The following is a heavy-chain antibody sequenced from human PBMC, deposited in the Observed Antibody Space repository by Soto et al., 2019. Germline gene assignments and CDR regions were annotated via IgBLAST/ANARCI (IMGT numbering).Heavy chain of an antibody. V-gene: IGHV3-23*01. CDR3: AKSYGSGSYTFDI. J-gene: IGHJ3*02. CDR2: ISVTGGST. Sequence: EGHLLESGGGLVQPGGSLRLSCAASGFTFSKFAMSWVRQAPGKGLEWVSTISVTGGSTSYADSVKGRFTISRDNSKNTLYLQMNSLRAEDTARYYCAKSYGSGSYTFDIWGQGTMVTVSS. CDR1: GFTFSKFA. D-gene: IGHD6-19*01.